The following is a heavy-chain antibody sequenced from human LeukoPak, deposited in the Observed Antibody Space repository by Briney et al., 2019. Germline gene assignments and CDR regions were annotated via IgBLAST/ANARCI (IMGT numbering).Heavy chain of an antibody. J-gene: IGHJ4*02. CDR1: GGSFSGYY. CDR3: ARVDLATVLFDY. D-gene: IGHD4/OR15-4a*01. V-gene: IGHV4-34*01. CDR2: INHSGST. Sequence: PSETLSLTCAVYGGSFSGYYWSWIRQPPGKGLEWIGEINHSGSTNYNPSLESRVTISVDTSKNQFSLKLSSVTAADTAVYYCARVDLATVLFDYWGQGTLVTVSS.